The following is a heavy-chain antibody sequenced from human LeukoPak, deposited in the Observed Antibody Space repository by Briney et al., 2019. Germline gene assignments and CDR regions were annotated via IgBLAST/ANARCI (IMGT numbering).Heavy chain of an antibody. CDR3: ANLRFTYYLDY. J-gene: IGHJ4*02. D-gene: IGHD4-17*01. Sequence: GGSLRLSCAASGFTFSSYAMPWVRQAPGKGLEWVAVISYDGSNKYYADSVKGRFTISRDNSKNTLYLQMNSLRAEDTAVYYCANLRFTYYLDYWGQGTLVTVSS. CDR2: ISYDGSNK. V-gene: IGHV3-30-3*01. CDR1: GFTFSSYA.